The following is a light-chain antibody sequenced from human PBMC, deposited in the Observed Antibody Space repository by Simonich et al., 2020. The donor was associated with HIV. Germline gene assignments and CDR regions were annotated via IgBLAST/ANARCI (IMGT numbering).Light chain of an antibody. CDR2: DVN. CDR3: CSYADSNTLV. J-gene: IGLJ2*01. CDR1: SSDVGGYNY. V-gene: IGLV2-23*02. Sequence: QSALTQPASVSGSPGQSITISSTGTSSDVGGYNYVSWYQQHPGKAPKLLIYDVNKRPSGVSNRLSGSKSGNTASLTISGLQAEDEADYYCCSYADSNTLVFGGGTKLTVL.